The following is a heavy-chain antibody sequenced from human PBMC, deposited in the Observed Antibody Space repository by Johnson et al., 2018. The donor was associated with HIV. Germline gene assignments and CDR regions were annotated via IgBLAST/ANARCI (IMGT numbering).Heavy chain of an antibody. D-gene: IGHD2-2*01. Sequence: QMMLVESGGGVVQPGGSLRLSCAASGFTFSSYGMHWVRQAPGKGLEWVAVISYDGSNKYYADSVKGRFTVSRDNSKNTLFLQMDNLRSDDTAVYFCARDWYCSSTFCSERVLKDAFDIWGQGTLVTVSS. CDR1: GFTFSSYG. J-gene: IGHJ3*02. V-gene: IGHV3-30*19. CDR2: ISYDGSNK. CDR3: ARDWYCSSTFCSERVLKDAFDI.